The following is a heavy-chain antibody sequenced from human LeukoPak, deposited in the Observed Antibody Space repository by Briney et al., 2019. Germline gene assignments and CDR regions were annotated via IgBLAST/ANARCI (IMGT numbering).Heavy chain of an antibody. CDR1: GFTFSSYA. CDR3: TKGHGLYSSGWHPLFDH. J-gene: IGHJ4*02. V-gene: IGHV3-23*01. CDR2: ISDSGSQP. D-gene: IGHD6-19*01. Sequence: GGSLTLSCAASGFTFSSYAMSWVRQAPGKGLEGVSTISDSGSQPNSTGPVKGRFTFSRANSKNTPHLQIDSLRAENTAVYYCTKGHGLYSSGWHPLFDHWGGGTVLSVPP.